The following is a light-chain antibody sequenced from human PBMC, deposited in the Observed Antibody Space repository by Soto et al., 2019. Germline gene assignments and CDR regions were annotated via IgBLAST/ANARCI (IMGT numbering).Light chain of an antibody. CDR3: HQHDNCPLT. Sequence: DIQMTQSPSSLSSSVGDRVTITCRASQSISSYLNWYQQKPGKAPKLLIYAASSLQSGVPSRFSGSASGTDFTLTISSLEPDDFAIYYCHQHDNCPLTFGRGTKVDI. CDR2: AAS. CDR1: QSISSY. J-gene: IGKJ4*01. V-gene: IGKV1-39*01.